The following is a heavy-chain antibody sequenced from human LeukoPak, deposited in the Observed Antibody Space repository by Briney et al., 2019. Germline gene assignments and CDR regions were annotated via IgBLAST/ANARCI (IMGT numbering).Heavy chain of an antibody. CDR2: INPNRGDT. J-gene: IGHJ4*02. CDR3: AGGLYNTYPEDY. D-gene: IGHD1-14*01. CDR1: GNIFTGYY. V-gene: IGHV1-2*02. Sequence: ASVKVSCKTSGNIFTGYYIHWVRQAPGQGLEWMGWINPNRGDTKYAQKFRGRVTMTRDASIFTVYMELSRLRSDDTAIYYCAGGLYNTYPEDYWGQGTLVTVSP.